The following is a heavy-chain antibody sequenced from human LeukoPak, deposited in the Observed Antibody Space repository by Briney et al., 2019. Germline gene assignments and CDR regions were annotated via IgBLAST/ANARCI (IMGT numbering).Heavy chain of an antibody. Sequence: SQTLSLTCTVSGGSISSGDYYWSWIRQPSGKGLEWIGYIYNSGSTYYNPSLKSRVSISVDTSKNQFSLKLSSVTAADTAVYYCARADYSDSGTYFYFDYWGQGTLVTVSS. D-gene: IGHD3-10*01. CDR3: ARADYSDSGTYFYFDY. V-gene: IGHV4-30-4*01. CDR2: IYNSGST. J-gene: IGHJ4*02. CDR1: GGSISSGDYY.